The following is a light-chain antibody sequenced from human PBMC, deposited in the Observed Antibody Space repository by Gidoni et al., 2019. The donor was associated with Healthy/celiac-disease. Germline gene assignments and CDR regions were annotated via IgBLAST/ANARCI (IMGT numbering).Light chain of an antibody. J-gene: IGKJ5*01. CDR3: QQYGSPPPIT. Sequence: EIVLPQSPGTLSLSPGERATLSCRASQSVSSSYLAWYQQKPGQAPRLLIYGASSRATGIPDRFSGSGSGTDFTLTISRLEPEDFAVYYCQQYGSPPPITFGQGTRLEIK. CDR1: QSVSSSY. V-gene: IGKV3-20*01. CDR2: GAS.